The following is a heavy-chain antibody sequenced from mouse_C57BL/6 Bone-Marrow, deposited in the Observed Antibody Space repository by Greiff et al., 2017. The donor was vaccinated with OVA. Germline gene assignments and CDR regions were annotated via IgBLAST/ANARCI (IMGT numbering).Heavy chain of an antibody. J-gene: IGHJ4*01. CDR1: GFTFSDFY. CDR2: ISNGGGST. V-gene: IGHV5-12*01. Sequence: EVKLVESGGGLVQPGGSLKLSCAASGFTFSDFYMYWIRQTPEKRLEWVAYISNGGGSTYYPDTVKGRFTIARDNAENTLYLQMSRLKSEDTTMYYCARLGAMDYWGQGTSVTVSS. CDR3: ARLGAMDY.